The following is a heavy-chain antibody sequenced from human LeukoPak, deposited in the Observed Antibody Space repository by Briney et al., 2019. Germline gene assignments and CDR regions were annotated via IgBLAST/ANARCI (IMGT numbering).Heavy chain of an antibody. D-gene: IGHD6-13*01. CDR3: AKSDTPWGSWYYFDY. CDR2: ISGYGDNT. V-gene: IGHV3-23*01. CDR1: GFTFRGNA. J-gene: IGHJ4*02. Sequence: PGGSLRLSCAASGFTFRGNAMNWVRQAPGQGLQWVAAISGYGDNTYYADSVRGRFTISRDISKNTLYLQMQSLRAEDTAVYYCAKSDTPWGSWYYFDYWGQGTLVTVSS.